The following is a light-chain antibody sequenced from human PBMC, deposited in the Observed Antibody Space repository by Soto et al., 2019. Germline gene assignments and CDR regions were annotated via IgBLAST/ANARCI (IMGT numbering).Light chain of an antibody. V-gene: IGLV2-8*01. CDR3: SSYGGNNNVL. J-gene: IGLJ2*01. CDR2: EVT. CDR1: SSDVGTYDY. Sequence: QSALTQPPSASGSPGQSVAISCTGTSSDVGTYDYVSWYQQHPGKAPKLMIYEVTKRPSGVPDRFSGSKSGNTASLTVSGLQAEDEADYYCSSYGGNNNVLFGGGTKVTVL.